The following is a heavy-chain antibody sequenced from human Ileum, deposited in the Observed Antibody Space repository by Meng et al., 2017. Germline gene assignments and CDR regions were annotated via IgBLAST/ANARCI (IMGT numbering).Heavy chain of an antibody. Sequence: ASVKVSCKASGYTFTSYGINWVRQAPGQGLEWMGWIRTNTGNPAYAQAFTGRFVFSLDTSVSTAYLEISSLEAEDTALYYCARLSWGVTGNDYWGQGNLVTVSS. CDR3: ARLSWGVTGNDY. CDR2: IRTNTGNP. J-gene: IGHJ4*02. D-gene: IGHD1-1*01. CDR1: GYTFTSYG. V-gene: IGHV7-4-1*02.